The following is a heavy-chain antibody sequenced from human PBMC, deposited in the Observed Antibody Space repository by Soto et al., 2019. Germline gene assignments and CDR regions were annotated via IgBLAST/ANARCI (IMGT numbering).Heavy chain of an antibody. CDR1: GFTFSSYA. V-gene: IGHV3-23*01. J-gene: IGHJ5*02. CDR2: ISGSGGST. Sequence: EVQLLESGGGLVQPGGSLRLSCAASGFTFSSYAMSWVRQAPGKGLEWVSAISGSGGSTYYADSVKGRFTISRDNSKNTLYLQMNSLRAEDTAVYYCAKDPVLLWFGEDHFFDPWGQGTLVTVSS. CDR3: AKDPVLLWFGEDHFFDP. D-gene: IGHD3-10*01.